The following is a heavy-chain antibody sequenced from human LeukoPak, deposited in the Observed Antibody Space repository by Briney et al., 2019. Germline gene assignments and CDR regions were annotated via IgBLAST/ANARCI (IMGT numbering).Heavy chain of an antibody. CDR1: VFPFSQYY. V-gene: IGHV3-64D*09. Sequence: GGTLRLPRSASVFPFSQYYMHWAPQAPGKGLEYVSAISTNGGSTYYADSVKGRFTISRDNSKNTLYLQMSSLRAEDTAVYYCVKGYCSGGNCFSRTMYYFDCWGQGTLVTLSS. CDR2: ISTNGGST. J-gene: IGHJ4*02. D-gene: IGHD2-15*01. CDR3: VKGYCSGGNCFSRTMYYFDC.